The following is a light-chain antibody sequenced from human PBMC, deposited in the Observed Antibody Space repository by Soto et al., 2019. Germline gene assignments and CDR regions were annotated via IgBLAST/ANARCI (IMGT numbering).Light chain of an antibody. Sequence: DIVMTQSPLSLVVTAGEPASISCRSSQSLLFNNXYNYLDWYLQKPGQSPQLLMYLGSNRAPGVPARFSGTGSGTDFTLXXSXXXAXXXXXXXXXXXXQAPWTFGQGTKVEIK. V-gene: IGKV2-28*01. CDR3: XXXXQAPWT. CDR1: QSLLFNNXYNY. CDR2: LGS. J-gene: IGKJ1*01.